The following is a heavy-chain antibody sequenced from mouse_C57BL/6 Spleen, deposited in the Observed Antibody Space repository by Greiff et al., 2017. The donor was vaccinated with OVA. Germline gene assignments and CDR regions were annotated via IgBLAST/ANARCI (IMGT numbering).Heavy chain of an antibody. CDR3: ARSTAYYSNLYYFDY. CDR2: IYPGDGDT. J-gene: IGHJ2*01. D-gene: IGHD2-5*01. Sequence: QVQLKESGPELVKPGASVKISCKASGYAFSSSWMNWVKQRPGKGLEWIGRIYPGDGDTNYNGKFKGKATLTADKSSSTAYMQLSSLTSEDSAVYFCARSTAYYSNLYYFDYWGQGTTLTVSS. V-gene: IGHV1-82*01. CDR1: GYAFSSSW.